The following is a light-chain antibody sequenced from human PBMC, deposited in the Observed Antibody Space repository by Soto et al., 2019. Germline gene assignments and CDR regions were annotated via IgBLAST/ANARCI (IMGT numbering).Light chain of an antibody. J-gene: IGLJ3*02. CDR3: AAWDDSLSIWV. V-gene: IGLV1-47*01. CDR2: RNN. CDR1: SSSVGTIF. Sequence: QSALTQPPSVSGTPGQSVTISCSGSSSSVGTIFVYWYQQIPGTAPKLLIFRNNQRPSGVPDRFSGSKSGTSASLAISGLRSEDEADYYCAAWDDSLSIWVFGGGTKLTVL.